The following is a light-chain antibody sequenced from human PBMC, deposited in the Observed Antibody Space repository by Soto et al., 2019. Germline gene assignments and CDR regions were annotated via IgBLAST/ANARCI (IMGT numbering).Light chain of an antibody. V-gene: IGKV1-5*03. CDR1: HRISCW. J-gene: IGKJ1*01. Sequence: DIQMTQSPSTVSASVGDRVTITCRASHRISCWLAWYQQKPGKAPKLLIYKTSILESGVPSRFRGTGSGTEFTLTISSLQSDDFATYYCQQYDDSWTFGQGTTVEI. CDR3: QQYDDSWT. CDR2: KTS.